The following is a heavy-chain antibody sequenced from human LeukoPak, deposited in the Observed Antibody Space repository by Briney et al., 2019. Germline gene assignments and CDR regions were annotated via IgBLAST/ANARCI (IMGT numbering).Heavy chain of an antibody. CDR1: GGSISSGGYY. CDR3: ARGGRYFDWFLSSHDAFDI. V-gene: IGHV4-31*03. D-gene: IGHD3-9*01. CDR2: IYYSGST. Sequence: PSETLSLTCTVSGGSISSGGYYWNWICQHPGKGLEWIGYIYYSGSTYYNPSLKSRVTISVDTSKNQFSLKLSSVTAADTAVYYCARGGRYFDWFLSSHDAFDIWGQGTMVTVSS. J-gene: IGHJ3*02.